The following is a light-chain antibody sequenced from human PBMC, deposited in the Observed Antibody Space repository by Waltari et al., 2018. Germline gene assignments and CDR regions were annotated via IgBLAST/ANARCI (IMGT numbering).Light chain of an antibody. J-gene: IGKJ2*01. CDR1: QSISRN. CDR2: GAS. V-gene: IGKV3-15*01. CDR3: QQYNNWRT. Sequence: EILMTQSQATLSVSPGERATLSCRASQSISRNLAWYQQKPGQAPRLLIYGASTRATGIPARFSGSGSGTEFTLTISSLQSEDFAVYYCQQYNNWRTFGQGTKLEIK.